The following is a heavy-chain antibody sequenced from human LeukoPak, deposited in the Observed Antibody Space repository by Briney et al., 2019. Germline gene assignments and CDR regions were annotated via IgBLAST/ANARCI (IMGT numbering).Heavy chain of an antibody. CDR1: GFTFSSHW. Sequence: GRSLRLSCAASGFTFSSHWMSWVRQAPGKGLEWVANIKKDGSEKYYVDAVKGRFTISRDNAKTSLYLQMNSLRAEDTAVYYCARDFGRGAGYSSSWAFPWEDRYYYYYYMDVWGKGTTVTVSS. D-gene: IGHD6-13*01. CDR2: IKKDGSEK. J-gene: IGHJ6*03. CDR3: ARDFGRGAGYSSSWAFPWEDRYYYYYYMDV. V-gene: IGHV3-7*01.